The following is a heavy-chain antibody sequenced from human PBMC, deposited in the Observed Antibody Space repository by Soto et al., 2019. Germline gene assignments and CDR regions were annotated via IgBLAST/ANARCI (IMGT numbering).Heavy chain of an antibody. J-gene: IGHJ4*02. V-gene: IGHV2-5*02. Sequence: QITLKESGPTLVKPTQTLTLTCTFSGFSLSTSGVGVGWIRQPPGKALEWLALIYWDDDKRYSPSLKSRLTLTKHTSKHPVLLTRPNIDPVDTPTYYGAQDSSGWYGGFDYCGQGSPFAVSS. CDR3: AQDSSGWYGGFDY. CDR1: GFSLSTSGVG. CDR2: IYWDDDK. D-gene: IGHD6-13*01.